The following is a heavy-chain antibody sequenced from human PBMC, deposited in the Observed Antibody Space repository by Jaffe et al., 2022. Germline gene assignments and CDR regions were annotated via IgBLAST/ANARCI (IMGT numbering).Heavy chain of an antibody. V-gene: IGHV5-51*03. CDR1: GYSFTSYW. D-gene: IGHD4-17*01. CDR3: ASPTPLSTVTRGDAFDI. J-gene: IGHJ3*02. CDR2: IYPGDSDT. Sequence: EVQLVQSGAEVKKPGESLKISCKGSGYSFTSYWIGWVRQMPGKGLEWMGIIYPGDSDTRYSPSFQGQVTISADKSISTAYLQWSSLKASDTAMYYCASPTPLSTVTRGDAFDIWGQGTMVTVSS.